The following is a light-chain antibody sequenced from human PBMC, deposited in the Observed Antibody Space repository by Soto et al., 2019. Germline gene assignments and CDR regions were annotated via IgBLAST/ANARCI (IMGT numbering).Light chain of an antibody. CDR1: QGITYW. V-gene: IGKV1-12*01. J-gene: IGKJ5*01. CDR3: QQANSFPLT. CDR2: AAS. Sequence: DIQMTQSPPSMSASLGDRVTITCRASQGITYWLAWYQQRPGRAPKCLIYAASILESGVPSRFTGSGSGTNFTLTINDLQPEDFATYFCQQANSFPLTFGQGTRLEIK.